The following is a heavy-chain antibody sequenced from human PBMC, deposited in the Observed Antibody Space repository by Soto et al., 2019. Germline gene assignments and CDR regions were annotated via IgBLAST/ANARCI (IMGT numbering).Heavy chain of an antibody. J-gene: IGHJ4*02. V-gene: IGHV1-69*01. CDR3: ARDGGRHSGGSDY. CDR1: GGTFSSYS. D-gene: IGHD1-26*01. Sequence: QVQLVQSGAEVKKPGSSVKVSCKASGGTFSSYSINWVRQAPGQGLEWMGEIIPICGTANYAQKFQGRVTITADESTSTAYMELSSLRSEDTAGYYCARDGGRHSGGSDYWGQGTLVTVSS. CDR2: IIPICGTA.